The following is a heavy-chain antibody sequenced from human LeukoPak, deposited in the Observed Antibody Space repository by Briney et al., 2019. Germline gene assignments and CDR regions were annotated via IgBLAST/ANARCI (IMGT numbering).Heavy chain of an antibody. J-gene: IGHJ4*02. Sequence: GASVKVSCKASGYTFTSYDINWVRQATGQGLEWMGWMNPNSGNTGYAQKFQGRVTMTRNTSISTAYMELSSLRSEDTAVYYCASHIDYGSGSYYKRYDYWGQGTLVTVPS. D-gene: IGHD3-10*01. CDR1: GYTFTSYD. CDR2: MNPNSGNT. V-gene: IGHV1-8*01. CDR3: ASHIDYGSGSYYKRYDY.